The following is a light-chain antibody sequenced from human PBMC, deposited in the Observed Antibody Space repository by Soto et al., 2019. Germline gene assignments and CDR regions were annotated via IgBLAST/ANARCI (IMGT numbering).Light chain of an antibody. V-gene: IGKV3-20*01. CDR3: QQYFASSWT. CDR1: QSIDNSY. J-gene: IGKJ1*01. Sequence: EIVLTQSPGTLSSSPGERATLSCRASQSIDNSYFAWYQHKPGQAPKPLIYATSSRASGIPDRFGGSGSGTDFTLTINRLEPEDFAVYYCQQYFASSWTFGQGTKVDIK. CDR2: ATS.